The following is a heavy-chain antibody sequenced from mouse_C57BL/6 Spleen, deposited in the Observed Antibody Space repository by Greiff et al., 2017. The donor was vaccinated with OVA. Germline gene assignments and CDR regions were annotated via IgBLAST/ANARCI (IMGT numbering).Heavy chain of an antibody. V-gene: IGHV1-55*01. CDR2: IYPGSGST. CDR3: AGEETGTLKGDD. Sequence: VQLQQPGAELVKPGASVKMSCKASGYTFTSYWITWVKQRPGQGLEWIGDIYPGSGSTNYNEKFKSKATLTVDTSSSTAYMQLSSLTSEDSAVYYCAGEETGTLKGDDWGQGTTLTVSS. D-gene: IGHD4-1*01. J-gene: IGHJ2*01. CDR1: GYTFTSYW.